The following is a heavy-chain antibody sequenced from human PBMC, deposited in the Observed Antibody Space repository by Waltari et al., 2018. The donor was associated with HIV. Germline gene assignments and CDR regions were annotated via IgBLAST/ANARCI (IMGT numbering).Heavy chain of an antibody. D-gene: IGHD6-13*01. J-gene: IGHJ6*02. CDR2: ISGTGDHT. CDR1: DLRLSTLA. Sequence: EVLWVELGGGLVRAGRAVRHYCRVTDLRLSTLATSWVRQAPGKGREWVSTISGTGDHTFYADSVKGRFTISRDNSKRTLYLQMNSLRAEDTALYYCARHSSSHPYYYAMDVWGQGTTVTVSS. CDR3: ARHSSSHPYYYAMDV. V-gene: IGHV3-23*04.